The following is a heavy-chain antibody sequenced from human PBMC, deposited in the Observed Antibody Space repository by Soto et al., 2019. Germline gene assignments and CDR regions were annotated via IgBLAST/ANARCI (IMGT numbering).Heavy chain of an antibody. Sequence: GGSLRLSCAAYGFTFSSYWMHWVRQAPGKGLVWVSRINSDGSSTSYADSVKGRFIISRDNAKNTLYLQMNSLRAEDTAVYYCARPRYDSSGTPFDHWGQGTLVTVSS. V-gene: IGHV3-74*01. CDR1: GFTFSSYW. J-gene: IGHJ4*02. CDR3: ARPRYDSSGTPFDH. CDR2: INSDGSST. D-gene: IGHD3-22*01.